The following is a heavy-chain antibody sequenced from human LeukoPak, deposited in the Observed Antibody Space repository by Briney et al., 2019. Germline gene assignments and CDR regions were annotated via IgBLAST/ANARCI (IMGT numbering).Heavy chain of an antibody. CDR3: AREMEMSTISAAFDM. Sequence: MTGESLKISCTASGYSFNSFFIAWVRQMPGKGLEWMGIIFPGDSDTTYSPSFQGQVTISVDKSINTAYLQWSSLKASDTAIYYCAREMEMSTISAAFDMWGRGTMVTVSS. CDR1: GYSFNSFF. D-gene: IGHD5-24*01. CDR2: IFPGDSDT. J-gene: IGHJ3*02. V-gene: IGHV5-51*01.